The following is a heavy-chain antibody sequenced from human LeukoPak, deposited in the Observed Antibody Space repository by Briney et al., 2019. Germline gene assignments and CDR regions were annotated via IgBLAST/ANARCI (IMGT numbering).Heavy chain of an antibody. Sequence: PGGSMRLSCAASGFTFDDYGMSWVRQAPGKGLEWVSGIIWNGGSTGYADSVKCRFTISRENAKNSLYLQMNSLRAEDTALYYCARSPYDSSGYYDYWGQGTLVTVSS. CDR1: GFTFDDYG. V-gene: IGHV3-20*04. CDR2: IIWNGGST. CDR3: ARSPYDSSGYYDY. D-gene: IGHD3-22*01. J-gene: IGHJ4*02.